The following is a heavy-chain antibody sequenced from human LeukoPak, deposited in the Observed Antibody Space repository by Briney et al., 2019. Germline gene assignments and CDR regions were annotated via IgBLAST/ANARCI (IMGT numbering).Heavy chain of an antibody. D-gene: IGHD4-23*01. V-gene: IGHV4-34*01. CDR2: INHSGST. J-gene: IGHJ6*03. Sequence: PSETLSLTCAVYGGSFIGYYGSWIRQPPGKGLEWMGEINHSGSTNYNPSLTRRVTISVDTSKNQFSLKLSSVTAADTAVYYCARPSLAVVTRYYYYYMDVGGKGTTVTVSS. CDR1: GGSFIGYY. CDR3: ARPSLAVVTRYYYYYMDV.